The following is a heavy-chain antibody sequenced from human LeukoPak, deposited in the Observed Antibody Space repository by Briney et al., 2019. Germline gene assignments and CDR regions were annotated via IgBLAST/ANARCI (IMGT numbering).Heavy chain of an antibody. V-gene: IGHV1-2*06. CDR1: GYTFTGYY. J-gene: IGHJ4*02. CDR2: INPNSGGT. D-gene: IGHD3-22*01. Sequence: ASVKVSCKASGYTFTGYYMHWVRQAPGQGLEWMGQINPNSGGTNYAQKFQGRVTMTRDTSISTAYMELSRLRSDDTAVYYCARDQWGFHYYGSSGYLVWGQGTLVTVSS. CDR3: ARDQWGFHYYGSSGYLV.